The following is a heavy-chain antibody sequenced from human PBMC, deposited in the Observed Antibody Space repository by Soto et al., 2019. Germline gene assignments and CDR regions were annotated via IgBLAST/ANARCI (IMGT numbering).Heavy chain of an antibody. Sequence: QVQLVQSGAEVKKPGSSVKVSCKASGGTFSSYAISWVRQAPGQGLEWMGGIIPIFGTANYAQKFQGRVTITADEPTSRAYMELSGLECEDTAGYYCAVAYDSSALFDSRGQGTLVTVSS. CDR1: GGTFSSYA. CDR2: IIPIFGTA. CDR3: AVAYDSSALFDS. J-gene: IGHJ4*02. V-gene: IGHV1-69*01. D-gene: IGHD3-22*01.